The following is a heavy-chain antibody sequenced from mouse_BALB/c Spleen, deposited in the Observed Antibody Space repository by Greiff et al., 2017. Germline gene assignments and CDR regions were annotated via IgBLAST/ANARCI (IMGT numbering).Heavy chain of an antibody. J-gene: IGHJ4*01. V-gene: IGHV1-87*01. CDR3: ERKSSYGAMDY. D-gene: IGHD1-1*01. CDR1: GYTFTSYW. Sequence: VQLQQSGAELARPGASVKLSCKASGYTFTSYWMQWVKQRPGQGLEWIGAIYPGDGDTRYTQKFKGKATLTADKSSSTAYMQLSSLASEDSAVYYCERKSSYGAMDYWGQGTSVTVSS. CDR2: IYPGDGDT.